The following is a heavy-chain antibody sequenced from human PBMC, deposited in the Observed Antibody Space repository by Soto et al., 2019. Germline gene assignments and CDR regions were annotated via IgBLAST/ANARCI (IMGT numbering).Heavy chain of an antibody. J-gene: IGHJ5*02. CDR2: LYQGRSI. CDR3: AQHVGEQFEP. V-gene: IGHV4-34*01. CDR1: SGSFRGYY. D-gene: IGHD1-26*01. Sequence: SETLSLTCGVYSGSFRGYYWSWIRQPPGKGLEWIGALYQGRSIIYNPSLESRVTISGDSSKNQFSLKLRSVTAADTAVYYCAQHVGEQFEPWGRGTPVIFSS.